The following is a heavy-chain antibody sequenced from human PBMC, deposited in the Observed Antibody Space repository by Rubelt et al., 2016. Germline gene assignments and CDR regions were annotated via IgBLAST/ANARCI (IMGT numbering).Heavy chain of an antibody. Sequence: QPQLQESGPGLVKPSETLSLTCTVSGGSISSSSYYWGWIRQPPGKGLEWIGSIYYSGSTYYNPSLKCRVTISVDTSKIQFSLKLSSVTAADTAVYYCARGDCSSTSCYPGVFDYWGQGTLVTVSS. CDR1: GGSISSSSYY. CDR2: IYYSGST. V-gene: IGHV4-39*01. CDR3: ARGDCSSTSCYPGVFDY. D-gene: IGHD2-2*01. J-gene: IGHJ4*02.